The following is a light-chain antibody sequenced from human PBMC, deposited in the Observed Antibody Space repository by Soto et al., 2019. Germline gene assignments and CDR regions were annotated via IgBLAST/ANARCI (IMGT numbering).Light chain of an antibody. CDR1: SGSIASNY. J-gene: IGLJ2*01. CDR2: ADK. V-gene: IGLV6-57*02. Sequence: NFMLTQPHSVSESPGKTVTISCTGSSGSIASNYVQWYQQRPGSAPTTVIYADKQRFSGVPDRFSGSVDSSSNSASLTISGLKTEDEADYYCQSYDSSNVIFGGGTQLTVL. CDR3: QSYDSSNVI.